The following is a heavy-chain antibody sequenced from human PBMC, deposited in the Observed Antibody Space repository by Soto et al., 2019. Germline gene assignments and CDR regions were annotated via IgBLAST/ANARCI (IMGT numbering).Heavy chain of an antibody. V-gene: IGHV4-59*01. J-gene: IGHJ3*02. CDR2: IYYFGTT. D-gene: IGHD5-18*01. CDR3: ARSGSKYGANAFDI. Sequence: KTSETLSLTCTVSGSSISGYYWNWIRQPPGKGLEYIGHIYYFGTTNYNPSLKSRATISVDTSKNQFSLKLTSVTAADTAVYFWARSGSKYGANAFDIWDQGTMVTVSS. CDR1: GSSISGYY.